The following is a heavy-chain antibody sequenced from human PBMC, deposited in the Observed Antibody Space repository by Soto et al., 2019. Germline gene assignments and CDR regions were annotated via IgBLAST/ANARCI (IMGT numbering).Heavy chain of an antibody. J-gene: IGHJ4*02. CDR2: ISVYNGNT. CDR1: GCTFTSYG. Sequence: XSVKVSYTGSGCTFTSYGITLVRQAPGQGLEWMGWISVYNGNTNYAQKLQGRVTMTTDTSTSTAYMELRSLISDDTAVYYCARGRGYGPPWVDDWGQGTLVTVSS. V-gene: IGHV1-18*04. D-gene: IGHD5-12*01. CDR3: ARGRGYGPPWVDD.